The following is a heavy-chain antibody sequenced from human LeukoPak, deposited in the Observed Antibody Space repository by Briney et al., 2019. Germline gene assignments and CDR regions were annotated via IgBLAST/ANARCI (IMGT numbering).Heavy chain of an antibody. CDR3: ARGPFIVVVPAAPVN. J-gene: IGHJ4*02. CDR2: INPNSGGT. Sequence: ASVKVSCKASGYTFTSYGISWVRQAPGQGLEWMGWINPNSGGTNYAQKFQGRVTMTRDTSISTAYMELSRLRSDDTAVYYCARGPFIVVVPAAPVNWGQGTLVTVSS. D-gene: IGHD2-2*01. V-gene: IGHV1-2*02. CDR1: GYTFTSYG.